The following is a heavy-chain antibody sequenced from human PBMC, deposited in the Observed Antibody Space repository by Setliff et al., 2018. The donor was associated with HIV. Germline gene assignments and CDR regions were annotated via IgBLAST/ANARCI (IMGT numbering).Heavy chain of an antibody. V-gene: IGHV1-18*01. CDR1: GYIFSSYG. D-gene: IGHD3-10*01. Sequence: ASVKVSCKSSGYIFSSYGISWVRQAPGQGLEWMGWISADNGNTNYAQKFQGRVTMTTDTSTRTAYMELRSLRSDDTAVYYCARVVDTSGGYWGSFYRYMDVWGKGTTVTVSS. CDR3: ARVVDTSGGYWGSFYRYMDV. CDR2: ISADNGNT. J-gene: IGHJ6*03.